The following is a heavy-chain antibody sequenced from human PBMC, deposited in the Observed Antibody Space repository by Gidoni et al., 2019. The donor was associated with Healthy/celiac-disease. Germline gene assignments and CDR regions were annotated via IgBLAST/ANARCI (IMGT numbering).Heavy chain of an antibody. D-gene: IGHD3-10*01. V-gene: IGHV3-7*05. Sequence: EVQLVESGGGLVQPGGSLRLSCAASGFTFISYWMSWVRQAPGKGLEWVANIKQDGSEKYYVDSVKGRFTISRDNAKNSLYLQMNSLRAEDTAVYYCARDVGYYYGSGSSIDYWGQGTLVTVSS. CDR1: GFTFISYW. CDR3: ARDVGYYYGSGSSIDY. CDR2: IKQDGSEK. J-gene: IGHJ4*02.